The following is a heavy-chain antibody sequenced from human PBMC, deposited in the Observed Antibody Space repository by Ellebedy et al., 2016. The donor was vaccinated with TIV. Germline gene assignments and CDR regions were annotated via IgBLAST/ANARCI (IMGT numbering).Heavy chain of an antibody. CDR1: GGSFSDHS. J-gene: IGHJ4*02. CDR2: INHSGST. V-gene: IGHV4-34*01. Sequence: SETLSLTXAVYGGSFSDHSWTWIRQPPGKGLEWIGEINHSGSTNYDPSLKSRVTISVDTSKNQFSLKLRSVTAADTAVYYCARRYCGGDCYIDYWGQGTLVTVSS. CDR3: ARRYCGGDCYIDY. D-gene: IGHD2-21*02.